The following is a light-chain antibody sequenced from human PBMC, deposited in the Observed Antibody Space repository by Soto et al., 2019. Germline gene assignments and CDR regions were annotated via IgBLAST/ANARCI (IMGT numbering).Light chain of an antibody. V-gene: IGLV2-18*02. J-gene: IGLJ1*01. Sequence: QSALTQPPSVSGSPGQSVTISCTGTSSDIAKYDRVSWYQQSPGTAPKLIIYEVTSRPSGVPARFSGSKSGNTASLTISGLQDEDEADYYCSSYISTSRYVFGAGTKLTVL. CDR1: SSDIAKYDR. CDR3: SSYISTSRYV. CDR2: EVT.